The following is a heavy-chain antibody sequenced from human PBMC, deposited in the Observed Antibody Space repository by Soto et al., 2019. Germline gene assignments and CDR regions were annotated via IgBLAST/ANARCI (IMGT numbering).Heavy chain of an antibody. J-gene: IGHJ5*02. Sequence: ASVKVSCKASGFTFTSSAVQWGRQARGQRLEWIGWIVVGSGNTNYAQKFQERVTITRDMSTSTAYMELSSLRSEDTAVYYCAADPYYDILTGYDYWFDPWGQGTLVTVSS. CDR2: IVVGSGNT. CDR3: AADPYYDILTGYDYWFDP. V-gene: IGHV1-58*01. D-gene: IGHD3-9*01. CDR1: GFTFTSSA.